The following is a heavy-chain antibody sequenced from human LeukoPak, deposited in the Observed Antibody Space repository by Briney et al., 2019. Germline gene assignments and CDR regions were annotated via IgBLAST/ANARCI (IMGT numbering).Heavy chain of an antibody. D-gene: IGHD3-10*01. CDR1: GGSFSGYY. CDR3: ARGVRGGPYYYYMDV. J-gene: IGHJ6*03. V-gene: IGHV4-34*01. Sequence: SETLSLTCAVCGGSFSGYYWSWIRQPPGKGLEWIGEINHSGSTNYNPSLKSRVTISVDTSKNQFSLKLSSVTAADTAVYYCARGVRGGPYYYYMDVWGKGTTVTVSS. CDR2: INHSGST.